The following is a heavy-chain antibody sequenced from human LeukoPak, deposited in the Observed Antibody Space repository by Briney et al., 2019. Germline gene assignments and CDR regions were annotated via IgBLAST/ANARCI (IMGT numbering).Heavy chain of an antibody. V-gene: IGHV5-51*01. D-gene: IGHD2-15*01. CDR1: GYSFTSYW. CDR3: ARHFNDLCIGCGSLHDCSGGSCQAGYFDY. J-gene: IGHJ4*02. Sequence: GESLKISCKGSGYSFTSYWIGWVRQMPGKGLEWMGIIYPGDSDTRYSPSFQGQVTISADKSISTAYLQWSSLKASDTAMYYCARHFNDLCIGCGSLHDCSGGSCQAGYFDYWGQGTLVTVSS. CDR2: IYPGDSDT.